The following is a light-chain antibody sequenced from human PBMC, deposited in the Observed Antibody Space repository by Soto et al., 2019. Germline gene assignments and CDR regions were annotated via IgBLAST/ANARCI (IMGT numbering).Light chain of an antibody. CDR2: GNT. V-gene: IGLV1-40*01. CDR3: QSYDSSLSAVV. Sequence: QSALTQPPSVSGAPGQRVTISCTGSSSNIGAGYDVHWYQHLPGTAPKLLIYGNTNRPSGVPDRFSGSKSGTSASLAITGLQAEDEADYYCQSYDSSLSAVVFGGGTQLTVL. J-gene: IGLJ2*01. CDR1: SSNIGAGYD.